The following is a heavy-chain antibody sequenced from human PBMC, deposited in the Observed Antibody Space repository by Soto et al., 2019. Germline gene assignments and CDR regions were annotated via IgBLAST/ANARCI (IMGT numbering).Heavy chain of an antibody. CDR3: EKDFDVVVVLSATRGLDV. D-gene: IGHD2-15*01. Sequence: QVQLVESGGGMIQPGRSLRLSCVASGFTFSNYGMHWVRQAPGKGLEWVAGISYDGGSADYVDSVKGRFTLSRDNSKYTLSLQMISLRPEDTGVYYCEKDFDVVVVLSATRGLDVWGQGTTVTVSS. CDR1: GFTFSNYG. J-gene: IGHJ6*02. CDR2: ISYDGGSA. V-gene: IGHV3-30*18.